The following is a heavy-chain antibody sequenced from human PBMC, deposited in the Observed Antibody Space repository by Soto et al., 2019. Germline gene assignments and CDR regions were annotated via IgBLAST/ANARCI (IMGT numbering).Heavy chain of an antibody. CDR3: ARDHYDFWSRYPYYYYYYGMDV. J-gene: IGHJ6*02. CDR2: INSDGSST. Sequence: GGSLRLSCAASGFTFSSYWMHWVRQAPGKGLVWVSRINSDGSSTSYADSVKGRFTISRDNAKNTLYLQMNSLRAEDTAVYYCARDHYDFWSRYPYYYYYYGMDVWGQGTTVTVSS. V-gene: IGHV3-74*01. CDR1: GFTFSSYW. D-gene: IGHD3-3*01.